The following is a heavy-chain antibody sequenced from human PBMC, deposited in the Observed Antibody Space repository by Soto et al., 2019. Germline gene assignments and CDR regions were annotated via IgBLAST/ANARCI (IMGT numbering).Heavy chain of an antibody. CDR2: ISAYNGNT. CDR3: ARQTIFGVLPRGWFDP. D-gene: IGHD3-3*01. CDR1: GYTFTSYG. V-gene: IGHV1-18*01. Sequence: GASVKVSCKASGYTFTSYGISWVRQAPGQGLEWMGWISAYNGNTNYAQKLQGRVTMTTDTSTSTAYMELRSLRSDDTAVYYCARQTIFGVLPRGWFDPWGQGTLVTVSS. J-gene: IGHJ5*02.